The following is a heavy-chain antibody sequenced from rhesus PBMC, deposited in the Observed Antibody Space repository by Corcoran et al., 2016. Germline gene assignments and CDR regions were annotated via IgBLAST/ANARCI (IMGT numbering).Heavy chain of an antibody. CDR3: ARDPSITMIVVITQKWYFDL. CDR1: GYTLTDYF. V-gene: IGHV1S2*01. CDR2: INPYNGNT. J-gene: IGHJ2*01. D-gene: IGHD3-28*01. Sequence: QVQLVQSGAEVKKPGSSVKVSCKASGYTLTDYFMHWVRQAPRQGLEWMGWINPYNGNTKYAQKFQGRFTMTRNTSTSTAYMELSSLRAEETAVYYCARDPSITMIVVITQKWYFDLWGPGTPITISS.